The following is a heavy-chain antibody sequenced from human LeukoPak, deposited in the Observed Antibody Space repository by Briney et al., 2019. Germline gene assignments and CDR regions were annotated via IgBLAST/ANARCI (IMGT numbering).Heavy chain of an antibody. CDR2: IIPIFGTA. V-gene: IGHV1-69*05. J-gene: IGHJ6*03. Sequence: ASVKVSCKASGGTFSSYAISLVRQAPGQGLEWMGRIIPIFGTANYAQKFQGRVTITTDESTSTAYMELSSLRSEDTAVYYCARDHYYYYYMDVWGKGTTVTVSS. CDR3: ARDHYYYYYMDV. CDR1: GGTFSSYA.